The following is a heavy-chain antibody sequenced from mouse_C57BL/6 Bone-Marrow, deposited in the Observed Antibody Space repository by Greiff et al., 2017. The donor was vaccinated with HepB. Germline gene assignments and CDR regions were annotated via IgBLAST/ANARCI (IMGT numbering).Heavy chain of an antibody. CDR1: GFTFSDYG. Sequence: EVQLQQSGGGLVKPGGSLKLSCAASGFTFSDYGMHWVRQAPEKGLEWVAYISSGSSTIYYADTVKGRFTISRDNAKNTLFLQMTSLRSEDTAMYYCASCYDGYYGGFAYWGQGTLVTVSA. J-gene: IGHJ3*01. CDR3: ASCYDGYYGGFAY. V-gene: IGHV5-17*01. CDR2: ISSGSSTI. D-gene: IGHD2-3*01.